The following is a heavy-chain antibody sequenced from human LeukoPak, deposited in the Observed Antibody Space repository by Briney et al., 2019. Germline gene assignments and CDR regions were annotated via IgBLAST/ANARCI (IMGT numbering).Heavy chain of an antibody. CDR3: ARDKEVSGTYLTPFDY. CDR2: IYYSGST. CDR1: GGSISSSSYF. J-gene: IGHJ4*02. V-gene: IGHV4-39*07. D-gene: IGHD1-26*01. Sequence: SETLSLTCTVSGGSISSSSYFWGWIRQPPGKGLEWFGNIYYSGSTYYNPSLKSRVTISVDTSKNQFSLKLSSVTAADTAVYYCARDKEVSGTYLTPFDYWGQGTLVTVSS.